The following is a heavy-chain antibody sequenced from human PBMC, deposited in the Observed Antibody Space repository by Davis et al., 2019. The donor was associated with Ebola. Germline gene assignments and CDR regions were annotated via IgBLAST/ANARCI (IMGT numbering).Heavy chain of an antibody. Sequence: AASVKVSCKASGGTFSSYAISWVRQAPGQGLEWMGWINPNSGDTKYSQKFQGWVTMTRDTPISTAYMKLNRLTSDDTAVYYCARDRVCSGATCYAYFDFWGQGTLVTVPS. CDR2: INPNSGDT. CDR3: ARDRVCSGATCYAYFDF. J-gene: IGHJ4*02. D-gene: IGHD2-15*01. V-gene: IGHV1-2*04. CDR1: GGTFSSYA.